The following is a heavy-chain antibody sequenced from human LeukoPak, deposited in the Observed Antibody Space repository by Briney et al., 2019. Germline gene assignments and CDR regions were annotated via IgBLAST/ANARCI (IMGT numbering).Heavy chain of an antibody. CDR2: IFASGST. Sequence: PSETLSLTCTVSGGSISSYDWSWIRQPAGKGLEWIGRIFASGSTNYNPSLKSRVIMSVETPKSQFSLKLTSVTAADTAVYYCTRYDVYYYGMDVWGQGTRVTVSS. D-gene: IGHD1-1*01. CDR1: GGSISSYD. J-gene: IGHJ6*02. CDR3: TRYDVYYYGMDV. V-gene: IGHV4-4*07.